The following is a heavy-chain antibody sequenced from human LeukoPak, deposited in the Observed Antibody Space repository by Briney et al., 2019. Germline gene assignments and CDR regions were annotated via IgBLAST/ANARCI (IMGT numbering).Heavy chain of an antibody. CDR3: ASNYDFWSGHKYYFDY. CDR1: GFTFSSYW. J-gene: IGHJ4*02. V-gene: IGHV3-23*01. Sequence: GGSLRLSCAASGFTFSSYWMNWVRQAPGKGLECVAAISSSSASIYYADSVRGRFTISRDNSKNTVYLQMNSLRAEDTAIYYCASNYDFWSGHKYYFDYWGQGTLVSVSS. D-gene: IGHD3-3*01. CDR2: ISSSSASI.